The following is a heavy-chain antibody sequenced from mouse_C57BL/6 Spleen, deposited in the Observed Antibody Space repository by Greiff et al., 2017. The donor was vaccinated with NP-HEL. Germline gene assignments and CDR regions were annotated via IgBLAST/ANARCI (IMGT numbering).Heavy chain of an antibody. J-gene: IGHJ2*01. CDR2: INPNYGTT. CDR3: ARAYYYGSSYEYYFDY. Sequence: EVKLMESGPELVKPGASVKISCKASGYSFTDYNMNWVKQSNGKSLEWIGVINPNYGTTSYNQKFKGKATLTVDQSSSTAYMQLNSLTSEDSAVYYCARAYYYGSSYEYYFDYWGQGTTLTVSS. CDR1: GYSFTDYN. D-gene: IGHD1-1*01. V-gene: IGHV1-39*01.